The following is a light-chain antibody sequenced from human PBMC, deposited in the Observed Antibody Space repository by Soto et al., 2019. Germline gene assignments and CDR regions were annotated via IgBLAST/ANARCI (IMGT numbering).Light chain of an antibody. CDR1: QSINSF. CDR3: QQSYSTPFT. CDR2: AAS. J-gene: IGKJ4*01. Sequence: DIQMTQSPSSLPASVGDRVTITCRASQSINSFLNWYQQKQGKAPKLLIYAASSLQSGVTSRFSGTASGPDFILTISSLQLDDFATYYCQQSYSTPFTFGGGTNVDI. V-gene: IGKV1-39*01.